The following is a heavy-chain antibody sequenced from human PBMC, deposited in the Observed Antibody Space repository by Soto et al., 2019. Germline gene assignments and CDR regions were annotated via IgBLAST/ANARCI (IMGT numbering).Heavy chain of an antibody. CDR2: IFYSGTT. Sequence: SETLSLTCTVSGDSISSADYYWSWIRQTPGEGLEWIGHIFYSGTTYYNPSLKSRLTISVDTSKNHFSLRLTSVTAADTAVYYCARDLWVEPELYYYGMDVWGQGTTVTVSS. V-gene: IGHV4-30-4*01. CDR1: GDSISSADYY. D-gene: IGHD1-1*01. CDR3: ARDLWVEPELYYYGMDV. J-gene: IGHJ6*02.